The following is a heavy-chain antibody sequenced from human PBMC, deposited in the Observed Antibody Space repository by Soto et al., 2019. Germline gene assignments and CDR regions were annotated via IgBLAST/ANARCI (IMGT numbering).Heavy chain of an antibody. V-gene: IGHV3-23*01. CDR2: ISGSGGST. CDR3: AKVWDDFSSGYYAFDI. Sequence: GGSLRLSCAASGFTFSSYAMSWVRQAPGKGLEWVSAISGSGGSTYYADSVKGRFTISRDNSKNTLYLQMNSLRAEDTAVYSCAKVWDDFSSGYYAFDIWGQGTMVTVSS. J-gene: IGHJ3*02. CDR1: GFTFSSYA. D-gene: IGHD3-3*01.